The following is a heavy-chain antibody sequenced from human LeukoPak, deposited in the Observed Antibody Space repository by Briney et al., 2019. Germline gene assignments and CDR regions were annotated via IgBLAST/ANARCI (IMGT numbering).Heavy chain of an antibody. CDR3: AKSFAYSRRCFDN. Sequence: AESLRLSCAASGLTFSSYDLSWVRQAPGKGLEWIADIRGNGGATYYAYSVKGRFTISRDNSNKTLQLLMNSLRVGDTAVYYCAKSFAYSRRCFDNWGQGTLVTVSP. CDR1: GLTFSSYD. CDR2: IRGNGGAT. J-gene: IGHJ4*02. V-gene: IGHV3-23*01. D-gene: IGHD6-13*01.